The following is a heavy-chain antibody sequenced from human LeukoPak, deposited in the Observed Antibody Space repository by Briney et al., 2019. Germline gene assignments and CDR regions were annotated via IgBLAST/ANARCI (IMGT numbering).Heavy chain of an antibody. CDR2: SSYDESNT. V-gene: IGHV3-30*18. D-gene: IGHD6-13*01. CDR3: AKDGQLGGSSWFTLYFDY. J-gene: IGHJ4*02. Sequence: GGSLRLSCEVSGFTFNNYIMHWVRQAPGKGLEWLAVSSYDESNTYYTDSVKGRFTISRDNSKNTLYLQMNSLRPEDTAVYFCAKDGQLGGSSWFTLYFDYWGQGTLVTVSS. CDR1: GFTFNNYI.